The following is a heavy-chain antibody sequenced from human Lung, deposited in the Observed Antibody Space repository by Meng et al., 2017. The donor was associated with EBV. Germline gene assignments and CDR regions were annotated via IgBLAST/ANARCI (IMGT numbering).Heavy chain of an antibody. CDR2: INPSGGST. V-gene: IGHV1-46*01. D-gene: IGHD1-26*01. CDR3: ARDKKGATGY. CDR1: GYIFTSYY. Sequence: QVQLVQSGAEVKKPXXXXXVSCKASGYIFTSYYMHWVRQAPGQGLEWMGIINPSGGSTSYAQKFQGRVTMTRDTSTSTVYMELSSLRSEDTAVYYCARDKKGATGYWGQGTLVTVSS. J-gene: IGHJ4*02.